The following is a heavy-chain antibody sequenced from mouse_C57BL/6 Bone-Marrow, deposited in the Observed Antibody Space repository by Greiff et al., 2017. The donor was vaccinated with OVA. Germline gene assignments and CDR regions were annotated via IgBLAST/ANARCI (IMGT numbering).Heavy chain of an antibody. D-gene: IGHD2-3*01. Sequence: EVQLVESGGGLVKPGGSLKLSCAASGFTFSSYAMSWVRQTPEKRLEWVATISDGGSYTYYPDNVKGRFTISRDNAKNNLYLQMSHLKSEDTAMYYCARDRGLLLDYWGQGTTLTVSS. J-gene: IGHJ2*01. CDR3: ARDRGLLLDY. CDR1: GFTFSSYA. V-gene: IGHV5-4*01. CDR2: ISDGGSYT.